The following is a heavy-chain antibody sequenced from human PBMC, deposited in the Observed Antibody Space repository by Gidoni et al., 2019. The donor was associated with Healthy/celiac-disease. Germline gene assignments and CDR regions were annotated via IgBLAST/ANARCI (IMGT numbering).Heavy chain of an antibody. Sequence: VRQAPGKGLEWVSYISSSGSTIYYADSVKGRFTISRDNAKNSLYLQMNSLRAEDTAVYYCARLQEGLGYGMDVWGQGTTVTVSS. CDR3: ARLQEGLGYGMDV. D-gene: IGHD4-17*01. J-gene: IGHJ6*02. CDR2: ISSSGSTI. V-gene: IGHV3-48*03.